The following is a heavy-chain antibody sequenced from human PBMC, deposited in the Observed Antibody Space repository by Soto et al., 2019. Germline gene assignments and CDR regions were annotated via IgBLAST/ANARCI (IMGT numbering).Heavy chain of an antibody. CDR3: ARDRVAVAVGDA. Sequence: QVQLQESGPGLVKASQTLSLTCNVSGGSVSSGDYYWSWIRQPPGKGLEWIGYISHSGSTYSNPSLKGRLAMSKDTSKNQFSLQLRSVTAADTAVYFCARDRVAVAVGDAWGPGTLVTVSS. V-gene: IGHV4-30-4*01. CDR1: GGSVSSGDYY. J-gene: IGHJ5*02. CDR2: ISHSGST. D-gene: IGHD2-15*01.